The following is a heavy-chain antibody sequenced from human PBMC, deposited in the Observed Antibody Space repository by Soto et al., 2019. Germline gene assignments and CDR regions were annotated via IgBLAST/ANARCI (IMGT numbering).Heavy chain of an antibody. CDR2: IYYSGNT. CDR3: ARGGGYSNPYNFDY. V-gene: IGHV4-59*01. Sequence: SETLSLTCTVSGGSISTYYWTWIRQPPGKGLEWIGYIYYSGNTNYNPSLKSRVTISEDTSKEQFSLKLSSVTAADTAVYYCARGGGYSNPYNFDYWGQGTLVTVSS. CDR1: GGSISTYY. J-gene: IGHJ4*02. D-gene: IGHD5-18*01.